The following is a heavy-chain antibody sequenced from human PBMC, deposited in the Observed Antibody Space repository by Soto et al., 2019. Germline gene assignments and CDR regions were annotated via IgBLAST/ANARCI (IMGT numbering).Heavy chain of an antibody. Sequence: PSETLSLTCTVSGGSISSGGYYWSWIRQHPGKGLEWIGYIYYSGSTYYNPSLKSRVTISVDTSKNQFSLKLSSVTAADTAVYYCARIQIYYDFWSGYSSHWFDPWGQGTLVTVSS. D-gene: IGHD3-3*01. CDR1: GGSISSGGYY. V-gene: IGHV4-31*03. CDR2: IYYSGST. J-gene: IGHJ5*02. CDR3: ARIQIYYDFWSGYSSHWFDP.